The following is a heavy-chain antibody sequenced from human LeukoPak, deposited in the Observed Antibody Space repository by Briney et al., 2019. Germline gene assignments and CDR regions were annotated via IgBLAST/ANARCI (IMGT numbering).Heavy chain of an antibody. CDR3: ARDMGQDYYGSGSYYAYAD. J-gene: IGHJ4*02. Sequence: GAPVKVSFKASGYPFSSYGISWVGPAPGQGVGWIGWVNAYNGNTNYAQKLQGRVTMTTDTSTSTAYMELRSLRSDDTAVYYCARDMGQDYYGSGSYYAYADWGQGTLVTVSS. V-gene: IGHV1-18*04. D-gene: IGHD3-10*01. CDR1: GYPFSSYG. CDR2: VNAYNGNT.